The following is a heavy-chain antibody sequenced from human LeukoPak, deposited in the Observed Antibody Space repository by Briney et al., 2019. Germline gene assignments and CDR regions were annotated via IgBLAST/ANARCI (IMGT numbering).Heavy chain of an antibody. CDR2: ISAYNGNT. Sequence: ASEKLSCKASGYTFTSYGNSWVRQAPGQGLEWMGWISAYNGNTNYAQKLQSRVTMTTDTSTSTAYMELRSLRSDDTAVYYCASLAGTYYYDSSGYYLDAFDIWGQGTMVTVSS. CDR1: GYTFTSYG. V-gene: IGHV1-18*01. J-gene: IGHJ3*02. D-gene: IGHD3-22*01. CDR3: ASLAGTYYYDSSGYYLDAFDI.